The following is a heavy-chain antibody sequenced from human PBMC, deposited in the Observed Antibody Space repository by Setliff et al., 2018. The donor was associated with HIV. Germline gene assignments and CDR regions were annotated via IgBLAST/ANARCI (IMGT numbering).Heavy chain of an antibody. J-gene: IGHJ4*02. V-gene: IGHV1-24*01. CDR1: GHTLTELS. CDR2: FDPEKSEK. CDR3: ATHRWYSGSYLRDY. Sequence: AASVKVSCKVSGHTLTELSMHWVRQAPGKGLEWMGGFDPEKSEKIYAQKLQGRVTMTEDTSTDTAYMELRSLRSEDTAVYYCATHRWYSGSYLRDYWGQGTLVTVS. D-gene: IGHD1-26*01.